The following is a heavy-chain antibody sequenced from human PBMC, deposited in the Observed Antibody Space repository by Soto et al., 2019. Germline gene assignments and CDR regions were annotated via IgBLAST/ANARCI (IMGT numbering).Heavy chain of an antibody. J-gene: IGHJ4*02. CDR1: GDTFSFYT. Sequence: QVQLVQSGAELKKLGSSVKVSCKASGDTFSFYTINWVRQAPGLGLEWMGRVNPILSMSNYAQKFRGRVTMTADKSTSTAYMELRSLRSEDTAFYYCATSYGSGYRAFDYWGQGALVTVSS. CDR2: VNPILSMS. CDR3: ATSYGSGYRAFDY. V-gene: IGHV1-69*02. D-gene: IGHD3-10*01.